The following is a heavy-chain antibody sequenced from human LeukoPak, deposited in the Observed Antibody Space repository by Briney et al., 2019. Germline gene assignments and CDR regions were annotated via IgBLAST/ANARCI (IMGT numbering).Heavy chain of an antibody. J-gene: IGHJ3*02. V-gene: IGHV1-18*04. Sequence: ASVKVSCKSSGYTFTSYSIHWVRQAPGQGLEWMGWISAYNGNTNYAQKLQGRVTMTTDTSTSTVYMELRSLRSDDTAVYYCARIMTTVTLDAFDIWGQGTMVTVSS. CDR3: ARIMTTVTLDAFDI. CDR1: GYTFTSYS. D-gene: IGHD4-17*01. CDR2: ISAYNGNT.